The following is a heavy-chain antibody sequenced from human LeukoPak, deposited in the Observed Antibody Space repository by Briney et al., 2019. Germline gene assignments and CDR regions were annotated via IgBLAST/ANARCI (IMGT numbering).Heavy chain of an antibody. V-gene: IGHV1-18*01. CDR2: TTAYNGDT. J-gene: IGHJ4*02. CDR1: GYTFSSYG. Sequence: ASVKVSCKTSGYTFSSYGISWVRQAPGQGLEWMGWTTAYNGDTNYAQKFQGRVTMTIDTYTSTVYMELRSLRSDDAAVYYCARGGRTTNPDYWGQGTLVTVSS. CDR3: ARGGRTTNPDY. D-gene: IGHD4-11*01.